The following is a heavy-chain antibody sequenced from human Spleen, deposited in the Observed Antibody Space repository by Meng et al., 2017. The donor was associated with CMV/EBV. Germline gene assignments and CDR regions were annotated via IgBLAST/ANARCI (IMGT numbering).Heavy chain of an antibody. Sequence: SETLSLTCTVSGYSISSGYYWGWIRQPPGKGLEWIGSIYHSGSTYYNPSLKSRVTISVDTSKNQFSLKLNSVTAADTAVYYCARESHGAADIWGQGTMVTVSS. J-gene: IGHJ3*02. CDR1: GYSISSGYY. CDR3: ARESHGAADI. CDR2: IYHSGST. D-gene: IGHD6-13*01. V-gene: IGHV4-38-2*02.